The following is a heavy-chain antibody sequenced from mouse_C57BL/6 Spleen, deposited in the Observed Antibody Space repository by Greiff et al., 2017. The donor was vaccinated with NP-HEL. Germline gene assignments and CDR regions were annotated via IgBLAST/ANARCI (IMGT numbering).Heavy chain of an antibody. J-gene: IGHJ3*01. CDR2: IDPEDGDT. D-gene: IGHD4-1*02. CDR3: ATNWDGGFAY. V-gene: IGHV14-2*01. CDR1: GFNFTDYY. Sequence: EVQLQQSGAELVKPGASVKLSCTASGFNFTDYYMHWVKQRPEQGLEWIGRIDPEDGDTKYAPKFKGKATITADTSSNTAYLKRSSLTSEDTAVYYGATNWDGGFAYWGQGTLVTVSA.